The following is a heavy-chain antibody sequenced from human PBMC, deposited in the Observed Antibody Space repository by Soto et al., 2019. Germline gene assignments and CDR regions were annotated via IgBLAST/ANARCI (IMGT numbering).Heavy chain of an antibody. J-gene: IGHJ4*02. Sequence: QLQLQESGPGLVKPSETLSLTCTVSGGSLSSSSYYWGWIRQPPGKGLERIGSIYYSGSTYYNPSLKSRVTISVDRSKNQLSLKMSYVTAADTAVYYCASTIVATINPNPHFDYWGQGNLVTVSS. D-gene: IGHD5-12*01. V-gene: IGHV4-39*01. CDR1: GGSLSSSSYY. CDR3: ASTIVATINPNPHFDY. CDR2: IYYSGST.